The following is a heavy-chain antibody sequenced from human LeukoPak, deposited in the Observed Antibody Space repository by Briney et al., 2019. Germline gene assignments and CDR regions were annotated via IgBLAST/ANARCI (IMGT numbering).Heavy chain of an antibody. D-gene: IGHD3-22*01. V-gene: IGHV1-18*01. CDR1: GYSCISYG. Sequence: ASVKVSCKASGYSCISYGISWVRQAPGQGLEWMGWISSYNDNTNYAQKFQGRVTLTTDTSTSTAYMELRSLRSDDTAVYYCARQYYYDSSGLPDYWGQGTLVTVSS. J-gene: IGHJ4*02. CDR3: ARQYYYDSSGLPDY. CDR2: ISSYNDNT.